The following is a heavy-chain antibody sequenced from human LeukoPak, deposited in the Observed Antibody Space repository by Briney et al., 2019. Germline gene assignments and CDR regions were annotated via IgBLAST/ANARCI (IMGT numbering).Heavy chain of an antibody. CDR2: IWYDGTNK. V-gene: IGHV3-33*01. CDR1: GLIITKFG. CDR3: ATNFGMDYFDY. Sequence: PGGSLRLSCAASGLIITKFGMHWVRQAPGKGLEWVAVIWYDGTNKYYSDSVKGRFTISRDNSKNTLYLEMNSLRAEDTAVYYCATNFGMDYFDYWGQGTLVTVSS. D-gene: IGHD4/OR15-4a*01. J-gene: IGHJ4*02.